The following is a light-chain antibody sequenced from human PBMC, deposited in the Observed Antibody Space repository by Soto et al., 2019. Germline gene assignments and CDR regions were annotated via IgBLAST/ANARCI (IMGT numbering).Light chain of an antibody. CDR1: QSVTSSY. J-gene: IGKJ1*01. CDR2: GAS. V-gene: IGKV3-20*01. CDR3: QQYGSSPTT. Sequence: EIVLTQSPGTLSLSPGERATLSCMASQSVTSSYLAWYQQKPGQAPRFLIYGASTRATGIPDRFSGSGSGTDFTLTISRLEPEDFAVYYCQQYGSSPTTFGQGTKVDIK.